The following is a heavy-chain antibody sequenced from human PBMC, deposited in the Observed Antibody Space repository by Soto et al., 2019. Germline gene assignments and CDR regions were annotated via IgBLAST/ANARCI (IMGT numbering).Heavy chain of an antibody. J-gene: IGHJ5*02. D-gene: IGHD6-6*01. V-gene: IGHV4-34*01. CDR3: ARGSSAAARPANWFDP. CDR1: GGSFSGYY. CDR2: INHSGST. Sequence: QVQLQQWGAGLLKPSETLSLTCAVYGGSFSGYYWSWIRQPPGKGLEGIGEINHSGSTNYNPSLKSRVTISVDTSKNQFSLKLSSVTAADTAVYYCARGSSAAARPANWFDPWGQGTLVTVSS.